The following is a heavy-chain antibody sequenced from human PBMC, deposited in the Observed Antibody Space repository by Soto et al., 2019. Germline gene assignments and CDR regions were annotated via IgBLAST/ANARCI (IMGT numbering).Heavy chain of an antibody. D-gene: IGHD4-4*01. V-gene: IGHV3-30*18. CDR1: GLTFSSYG. J-gene: IGHJ6*02. CDR3: AKDRVGLHYCYGMDV. Sequence: GGSLRLSCAASGLTFSSYGMHWVRQAPGKGLEWVAVISYDGSNKYYADSVKGRFTISRDNSKNTLYLQMNSLRAEDTAVYYCAKDRVGLHYCYGMDVWGQGTTVTVSS. CDR2: ISYDGSNK.